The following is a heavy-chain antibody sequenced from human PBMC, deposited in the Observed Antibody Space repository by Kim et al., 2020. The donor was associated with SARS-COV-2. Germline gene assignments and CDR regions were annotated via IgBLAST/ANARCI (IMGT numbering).Heavy chain of an antibody. D-gene: IGHD3-10*01. CDR3: AREGSGSYNWLDP. CDR1: GYTFDTFS. CDR2: INGGNGNT. V-gene: IGHV1-3*01. Sequence: ASVKVSCKASGYTFDTFSLYWPRQAPGQRFEWMGWINGGNGNTRYSQNFQGRVIFTRDTSATTAYMELTSLTFKDTAVYYCAREGSGSYNWLDPWGQGTL. J-gene: IGHJ5*02.